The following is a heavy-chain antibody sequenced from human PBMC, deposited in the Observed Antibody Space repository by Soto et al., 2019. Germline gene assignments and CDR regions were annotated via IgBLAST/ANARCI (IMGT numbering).Heavy chain of an antibody. Sequence: GASVKVSCKASGGTFSSYTISWVRQAPGQGLEWMGRIIPILGIANYAQKFQGRVTITADKSTSTAYMELSSLRSEDTAVYYCASPWYYGDVAGDFDYWGQGTLVTVSS. CDR2: IIPILGIA. J-gene: IGHJ4*02. CDR1: GGTFSSYT. CDR3: ASPWYYGDVAGDFDY. V-gene: IGHV1-69*02. D-gene: IGHD4-17*01.